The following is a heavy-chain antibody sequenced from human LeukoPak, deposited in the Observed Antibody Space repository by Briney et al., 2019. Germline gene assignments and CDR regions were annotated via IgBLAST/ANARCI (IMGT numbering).Heavy chain of an antibody. CDR3: ARARSANYDFWSGYLFDY. CDR1: GGTFSSYA. Sequence: SVKVPCKASGGTFSSYAIRWVRQAPGQGLEWMGGLIPIFGTANYAQKFQGRVTITADKSTSTAYMELSSLRSEDTAVYYCARARSANYDFWSGYLFDYWGQGTLVTVSS. V-gene: IGHV1-69*06. D-gene: IGHD3-3*01. CDR2: LIPIFGTA. J-gene: IGHJ4*02.